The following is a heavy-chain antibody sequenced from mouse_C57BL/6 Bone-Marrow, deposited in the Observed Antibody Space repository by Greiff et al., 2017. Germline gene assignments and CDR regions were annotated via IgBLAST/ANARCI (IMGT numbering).Heavy chain of an antibody. CDR3: ARSFGTQFCFAY. CDR1: GYTFTDYY. Sequence: VQLQQSGAELVRPGASVKLSCKASGYTFTDYYINWVKQRPGQGLEWIARIYPGSGNTYYTQKFKGKATLTAENSSSTAYMQLSSLTSEDSAFYLRARSFGTQFCFAYWGQGTLVTGSA. CDR2: IYPGSGNT. V-gene: IGHV1-76*01. D-gene: IGHD4-1*01. J-gene: IGHJ3*01.